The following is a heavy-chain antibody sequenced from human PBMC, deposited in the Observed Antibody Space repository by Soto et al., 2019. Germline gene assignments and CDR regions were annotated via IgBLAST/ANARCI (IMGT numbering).Heavy chain of an antibody. V-gene: IGHV1-46*01. D-gene: IGHD6-19*01. J-gene: IGHJ5*02. Sequence: SVKVSCKASGYTFTSYYMHWVRQAPVQGLEWMGIINPSGGSTSYAQKFQGRVTMTRDTSTSTVYMELRSLRSEDTAVYYCARDLAVAPQPPGWFDPWGQGTLVTVSS. CDR1: GYTFTSYY. CDR2: INPSGGST. CDR3: ARDLAVAPQPPGWFDP.